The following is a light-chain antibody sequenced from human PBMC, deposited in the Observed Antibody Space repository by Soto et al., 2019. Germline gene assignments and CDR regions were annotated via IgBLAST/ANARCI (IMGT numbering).Light chain of an antibody. CDR2: DVS. Sequence: QSALTQPASVSGSPGHSITISCTGTSSDVGGYNYVSWYQQHPGKAPKLMIYDVSNRPSGVSNRFSGSKSGNTASLTISGLQAEDEADYYCSSYTSSSTGVLGTGTKLTVL. CDR1: SSDVGGYNY. V-gene: IGLV2-14*01. J-gene: IGLJ1*01. CDR3: SSYTSSSTGV.